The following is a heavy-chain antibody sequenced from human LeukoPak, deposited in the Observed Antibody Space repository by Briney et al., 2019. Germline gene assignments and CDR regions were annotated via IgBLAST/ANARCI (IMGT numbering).Heavy chain of an antibody. CDR3: ARDHGSSSWAPPGY. Sequence: PSETLSLTCTVSGGSISSGSYYWGWIRQPPGKGLEWIGSIYYSGSTHYNPSLKSRVTISVDTSKNQFSLKLSSVTAADTAVYYCARDHGSSSWAPPGYWGQGTLVTVSS. J-gene: IGHJ4*02. D-gene: IGHD6-13*01. CDR2: IYYSGST. CDR1: GGSISSGSYY. V-gene: IGHV4-39*07.